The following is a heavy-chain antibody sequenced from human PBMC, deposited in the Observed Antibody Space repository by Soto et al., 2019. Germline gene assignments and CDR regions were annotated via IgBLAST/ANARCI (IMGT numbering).Heavy chain of an antibody. V-gene: IGHV3-30*18. D-gene: IGHD6-13*01. J-gene: IGHJ3*02. CDR1: GFTFSSYG. Sequence: GGSLRLSCAASGFTFSSYGMHWVRQAPGKGLEWVAVISYDGSNKYYADSVKGRFTISRDNSKNTLYLQMNSLRAEDTAVYYCAKPIAAAGGGAFDIWGQGTMVTVSS. CDR3: AKPIAAAGGGAFDI. CDR2: ISYDGSNK.